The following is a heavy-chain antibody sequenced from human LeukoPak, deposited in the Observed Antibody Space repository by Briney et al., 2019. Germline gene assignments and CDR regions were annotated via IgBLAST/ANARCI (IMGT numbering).Heavy chain of an antibody. Sequence: SETLSLTCTVSGGSISRTSQYWGWIRQPPENGLEWIGSMYYSGATYYNPSLKSRVTISLDTSKNQFSLTLTSVTAADTAVYYCVRLARMGNVVYWGQGTLVPVSS. V-gene: IGHV4-39*01. CDR2: MYYSGAT. D-gene: IGHD1-26*01. CDR3: VRLARMGNVVY. J-gene: IGHJ4*02. CDR1: GGSISRTSQY.